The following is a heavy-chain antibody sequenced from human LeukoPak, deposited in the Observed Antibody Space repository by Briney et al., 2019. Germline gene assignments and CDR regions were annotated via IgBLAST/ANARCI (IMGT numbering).Heavy chain of an antibody. CDR3: ARGPRVFGVVLSSHWFFDV. Sequence: GSSVKVSCKASGGTFSSYAISWVRQAAGQGLEWMGWMNPKTGNTGYAQKFQGRLTFTRNTSINTAYMELSSLRSEDTAVYYCARGPRVFGVVLSSHWFFDVWGRGTLVTVSS. J-gene: IGHJ2*01. D-gene: IGHD3-3*01. CDR2: MNPKTGNT. CDR1: GGTFSSYA. V-gene: IGHV1-8*03.